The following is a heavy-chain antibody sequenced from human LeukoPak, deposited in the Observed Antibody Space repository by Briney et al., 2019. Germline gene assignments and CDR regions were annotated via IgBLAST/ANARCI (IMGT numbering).Heavy chain of an antibody. Sequence: PGGSLRLSCTASGFTFSGYSMNWVRQAPGKGLEWVSSFGTRSTSIYHAGSVKGRFAISRDNAKNSLYLQMNSLRAEDTALYYCAREVSEGFDFWGQGTLVTVSS. D-gene: IGHD3-22*01. CDR1: GFTFSGYS. CDR2: FGTRSTSI. J-gene: IGHJ4*02. V-gene: IGHV3-21*01. CDR3: AREVSEGFDF.